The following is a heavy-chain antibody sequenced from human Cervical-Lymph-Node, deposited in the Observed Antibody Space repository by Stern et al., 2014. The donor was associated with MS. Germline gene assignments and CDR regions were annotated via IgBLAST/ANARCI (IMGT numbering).Heavy chain of an antibody. J-gene: IGHJ4*02. Sequence: EVQLVESGAELIRPGESLKISCKGSGFKFSIYWIAWVRQMPGKGLEWMGIIYTGDSETRYSPSFQGQVTMSSDKSTSTACLQWSSLNASDTAMYFCARQSTAWASDVWGQGTLVTVSS. CDR2: IYTGDSET. CDR1: GFKFSIYW. D-gene: IGHD2-21*02. CDR3: ARQSTAWASDV. V-gene: IGHV5-51*01.